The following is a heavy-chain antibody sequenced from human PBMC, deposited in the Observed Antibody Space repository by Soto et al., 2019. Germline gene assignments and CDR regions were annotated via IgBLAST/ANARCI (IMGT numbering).Heavy chain of an antibody. CDR3: ARNMDYYYGPGSGNGHGV. J-gene: IGHJ6*02. V-gene: IGHV1-2*02. CDR2: INPKFGDT. CDR1: GYTFTAYY. Sequence: VHLVQSGAEVKEPGDSVRVSCEASGYTFTAYYIHWVRQAPGQGLEWMGWINPKFGDTTYAQDFQGRVSMTRDMSISTVYMELSRLTSDDTAIYYCARNMDYYYGPGSGNGHGVWGQGTTVTVFS. D-gene: IGHD3-10*01.